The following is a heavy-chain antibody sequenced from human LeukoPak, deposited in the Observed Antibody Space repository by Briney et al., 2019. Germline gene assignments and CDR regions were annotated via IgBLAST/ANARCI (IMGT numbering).Heavy chain of an antibody. CDR3: AREHSQLLYFQH. D-gene: IGHD2-2*01. J-gene: IGHJ1*01. CDR2: IIPIFGTA. CDR1: GGTFSSYA. Sequence: GASVKVSCKASGGTFSSYAISWVRQAPGQGLEWMGGIIPIFGTANYAQKFQGRVTITADESTSTAYMELSSLRSEDTAVYYCAREHSQLLYFQHWGQGTMVTVSS. V-gene: IGHV1-69*13.